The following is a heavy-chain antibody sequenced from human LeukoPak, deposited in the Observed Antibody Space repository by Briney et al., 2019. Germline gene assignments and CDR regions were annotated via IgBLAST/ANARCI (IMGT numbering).Heavy chain of an antibody. Sequence: EASVKVSCKASGGTFSSYAISWVRQAPGQGLEWMGGIIPIFGTANYAQKFQGRVTITADESTSTAYMELSSLRSEDTAVYYCARDSGTTGDAFDFWGQGTMVTVSS. D-gene: IGHD1-7*01. CDR2: IIPIFGTA. CDR3: ARDSGTTGDAFDF. V-gene: IGHV1-69*13. CDR1: GGTFSSYA. J-gene: IGHJ3*01.